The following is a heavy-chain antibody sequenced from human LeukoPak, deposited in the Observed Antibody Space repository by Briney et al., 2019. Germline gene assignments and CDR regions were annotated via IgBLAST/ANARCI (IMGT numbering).Heavy chain of an antibody. J-gene: IGHJ5*02. CDR2: IKVDGSAR. D-gene: IGHD6-13*01. CDR3: GRGTSSSPNWFDP. Sequence: PGGSLRLSCAASGFTFSSYWMSWVRLAPGKGLEWVANIKVDGSARYYVDSVKGRFTISRDNAKNSLYLEMNSLRAEDTAVYYCGRGTSSSPNWFDPWGQGTLVTVSS. CDR1: GFTFSSYW. V-gene: IGHV3-7*04.